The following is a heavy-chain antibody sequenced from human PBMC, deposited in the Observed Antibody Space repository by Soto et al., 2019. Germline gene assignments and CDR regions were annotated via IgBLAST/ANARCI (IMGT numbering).Heavy chain of an antibody. CDR1: GVSISDTYW. J-gene: IGHJ4*02. CDR3: ARHVGVAGTRRCDY. Sequence: QVQLQESGPGLVEPSETLSLTCAVSGVSISDTYWWSWVRQPPGKGLQWIGETSDRWTAHYNPSLRSRVTISMDTSRNQISLTLISVTAADSASDYWARHVGVAGTRRCDYWGQGTLVTVTS. D-gene: IGHD6-19*01. CDR2: TSDRWTA. V-gene: IGHV4-4*02.